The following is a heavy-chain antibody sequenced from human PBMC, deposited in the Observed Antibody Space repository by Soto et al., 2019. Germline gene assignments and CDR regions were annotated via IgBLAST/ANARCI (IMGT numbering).Heavy chain of an antibody. CDR2: SYYSGRT. J-gene: IGHJ3*02. CDR3: AREEGGYYYDSIAGAFDI. Sequence: QVQLQESGPGLVKPSQTLSLTCTVSGGSISSGGYYWSWIRQHPGKGLEWIGYSYYSGRTYYNPALKNRLTISVDTSKNQFSLKLSSVTAADTAVYYCAREEGGYYYDSIAGAFDIWGQGTMVTVSS. CDR1: GGSISSGGYY. V-gene: IGHV4-31*03. D-gene: IGHD3-22*01.